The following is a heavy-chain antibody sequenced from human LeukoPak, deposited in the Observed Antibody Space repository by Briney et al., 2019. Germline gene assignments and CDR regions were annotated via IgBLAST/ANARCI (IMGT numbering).Heavy chain of an antibody. J-gene: IGHJ3*02. CDR1: GGSISSGSYY. CDR3: ASLYGFYDYVWGSYRYTDDAFDI. Sequence: SETLSLTCTVSGGSISSGSYYWGWIRQPAGKGLEWIGRIYTSGSTNYNPSLKSRVTISVDTSKNQFSLKLSSVTAADMAVYYCASLYGFYDYVWGSYRYTDDAFDIWGQGTMVTVSS. V-gene: IGHV4-61*02. CDR2: IYTSGST. D-gene: IGHD3-16*02.